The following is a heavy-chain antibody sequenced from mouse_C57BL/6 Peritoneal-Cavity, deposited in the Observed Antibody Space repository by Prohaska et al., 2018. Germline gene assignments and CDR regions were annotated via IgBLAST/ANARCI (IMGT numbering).Heavy chain of an antibody. J-gene: IGHJ4*01. Sequence: KPGASVKMYCKASGYTFTDYYMNWVKQSHGKSLEWIGVINPYNGGTSYNQKLKGKATLTVDKTSSTAYMELNGLTAEDSAVYYCARGADYEGGYYAMDYCGQGTSVTVSS. D-gene: IGHD2-4*01. CDR2: INPYNGGT. V-gene: IGHV1-19*01. CDR1: GYTFTDYY. CDR3: ARGADYEGGYYAMDY.